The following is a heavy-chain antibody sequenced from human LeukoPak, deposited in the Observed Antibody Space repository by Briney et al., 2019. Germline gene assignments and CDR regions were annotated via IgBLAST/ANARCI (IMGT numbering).Heavy chain of an antibody. V-gene: IGHV4-59*01. D-gene: IGHD3-3*01. Sequence: SETLSLTCTVSGGSISSYYWSWIRQPPGKGLEWIGYIYYSGSTNYNPSLKCRVTISVDTSKNQFSLKLSSVTAADTAVYYCARGAPLEWLLSTFDYWGQGTLVTVSS. CDR3: ARGAPLEWLLSTFDY. J-gene: IGHJ4*02. CDR2: IYYSGST. CDR1: GGSISSYY.